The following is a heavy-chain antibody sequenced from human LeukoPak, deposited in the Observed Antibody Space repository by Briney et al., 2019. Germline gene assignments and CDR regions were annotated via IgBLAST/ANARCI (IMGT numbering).Heavy chain of an antibody. CDR3: ARRDASGWYSLDY. J-gene: IGHJ4*02. Sequence: GGSLRLSCAASGFTFSRYPMSWVRQAPGKGLQWVSSISGDTSGTYYADSVKGRFTISRDDSENTLCLQMNRLRPDDTAVYYCARRDASGWYSLDYWGQGILVTVSS. CDR2: ISGDTSGT. D-gene: IGHD6-19*01. CDR1: GFTFSRYP. V-gene: IGHV3-23*01.